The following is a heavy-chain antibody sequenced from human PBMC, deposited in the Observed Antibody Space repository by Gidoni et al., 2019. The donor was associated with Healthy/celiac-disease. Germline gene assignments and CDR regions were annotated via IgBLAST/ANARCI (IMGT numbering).Heavy chain of an antibody. V-gene: IGHV3-53*04. CDR1: GFTVSSNY. CDR3: ARGREDGYNWVPDFDY. J-gene: IGHJ4*02. D-gene: IGHD5-12*01. Sequence: EVQLVESGGGLVQPGGSLRLSCAASGFTVSSNYMSWVRQAPGKGLEWVSVIYSGGSTYYADSVKGRFTISRHNSKNTLYLQMNSLRAEDTAVYYCARGREDGYNWVPDFDYWGQGTLVTVSS. CDR2: IYSGGST.